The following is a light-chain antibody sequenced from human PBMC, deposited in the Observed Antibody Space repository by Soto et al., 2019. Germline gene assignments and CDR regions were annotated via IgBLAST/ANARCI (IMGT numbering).Light chain of an antibody. CDR2: GAS. V-gene: IGKV1-27*01. CDR3: KKYAMAPPST. Sequence: DIQMTQSPSSLSAFVGDRVTISCRASQGIHNFLAWYQHKPGKAPKLLIFGASTLHSGVPSRFSGSGSGTDYTLTKSNLQPEDVVNYCCKKYAMAPPSTFGQGTK. J-gene: IGKJ1*01. CDR1: QGIHNF.